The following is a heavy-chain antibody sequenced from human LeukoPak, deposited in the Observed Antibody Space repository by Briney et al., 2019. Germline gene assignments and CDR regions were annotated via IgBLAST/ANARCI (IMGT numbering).Heavy chain of an antibody. CDR1: GGSISSYY. CDR2: IYYSGST. Sequence: SETLSLTCTVSGGSISSYYWSWIRQPPGKGLEWIGYIYYSGSTNYNPSLKSRVTISVDTSKNQFSLKLSSVTAADTAVYYCARGEYSGYYFDYWGQGTLVTVSS. CDR3: ARGEYSGYYFDY. J-gene: IGHJ4*02. D-gene: IGHD1-26*01. V-gene: IGHV4-59*01.